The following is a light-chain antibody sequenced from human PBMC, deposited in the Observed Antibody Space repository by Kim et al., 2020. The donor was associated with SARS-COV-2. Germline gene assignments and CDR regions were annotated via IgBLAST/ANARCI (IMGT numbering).Light chain of an antibody. CDR3: QQHNSFPWT. CDR2: KAS. CDR1: QDISIW. J-gene: IGKJ1*01. Sequence: GSVGDRVTITCRASQDISIWLAWYQQKPVKAPKLLIYKASSLETGVASRFSGSGSGTEFTLTISSLQPDDFATYYCQQHNSFPWTFGQGTKVDIK. V-gene: IGKV1-5*03.